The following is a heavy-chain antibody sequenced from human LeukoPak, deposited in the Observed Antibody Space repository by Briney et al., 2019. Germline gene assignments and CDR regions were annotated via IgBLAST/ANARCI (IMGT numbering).Heavy chain of an antibody. V-gene: IGHV3-49*03. J-gene: IGHJ4*02. CDR1: GFTFGDYA. CDR2: IRSKAYGGTT. CDR3: TRDPTYDSSGYVFDY. D-gene: IGHD3-22*01. Sequence: GGSLRLSCTASGFTFGDYAMSWFRQAPGKGLEWVGFIRSKAYGGTTEYAASVKGRFTISRDDSKSIACLQMNSLKTEDTAVYYCTRDPTYDSSGYVFDYWGQGTLVTVSS.